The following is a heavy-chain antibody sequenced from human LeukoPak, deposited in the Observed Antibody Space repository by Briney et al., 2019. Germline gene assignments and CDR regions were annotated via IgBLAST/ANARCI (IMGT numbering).Heavy chain of an antibody. Sequence: ASVKVSCKASGYTFASYDINWVRQATGQGLEWMGWMNPNSGNTGYAQKFQGRVTMTRDTSISTAYMELSSLTSEDTAVYYCAREPPHFGVVINWFDPWGQGTLVTVSS. CDR3: AREPPHFGVVINWFDP. J-gene: IGHJ5*02. D-gene: IGHD3-3*01. V-gene: IGHV1-8*02. CDR1: GYTFASYD. CDR2: MNPNSGNT.